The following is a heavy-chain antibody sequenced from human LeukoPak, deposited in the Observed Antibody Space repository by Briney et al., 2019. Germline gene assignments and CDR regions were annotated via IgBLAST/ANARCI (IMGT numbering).Heavy chain of an antibody. J-gene: IGHJ4*02. CDR1: GFTFNNYG. D-gene: IGHD2-21*02. Sequence: GGSLRLSCEASGFTFNNYGMHWVRQAPGKGLEWVAIISYDGNNKYYADSVKGRFTISRDNSKNTLYLQMNSLRAEDTAVYYCAKDPLLRVTLPGWGQGTLVTVSS. V-gene: IGHV3-30*18. CDR2: ISYDGNNK. CDR3: AKDPLLRVTLPG.